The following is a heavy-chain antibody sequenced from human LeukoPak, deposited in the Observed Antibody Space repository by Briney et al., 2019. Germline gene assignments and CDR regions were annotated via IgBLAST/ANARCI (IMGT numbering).Heavy chain of an antibody. V-gene: IGHV4-4*08. Sequence: PSETLSLTCTVSGGSINNYCWSWVRQPPGKGLEWIGYIYTTGRTDYNPSFKSRVTMSVDTSRNQLSMELKFLTAADTAVYYCATSYDAKTAPYDLWGQGTLVSVSS. CDR1: GGSINNYC. D-gene: IGHD3-3*01. CDR2: IYTTGRT. J-gene: IGHJ5*02. CDR3: ATSYDAKTAPYDL.